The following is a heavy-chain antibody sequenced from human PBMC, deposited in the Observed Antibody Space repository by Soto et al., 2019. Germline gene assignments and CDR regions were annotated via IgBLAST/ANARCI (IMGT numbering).Heavy chain of an antibody. CDR1: GYNFTNHW. CDR3: ARGFCTSISCYSTFNY. Sequence: PGESLKISCKGSGYNFTNHWIGWVRQMPGKGLEWMGVSFPGDSDTRYSPSFQGQVTISADTSISTAYLQWSSLRASDTAMYYCARGFCTSISCYSTFNYWGQGTLVTVSS. V-gene: IGHV5-51*01. CDR2: SFPGDSDT. J-gene: IGHJ4*01. D-gene: IGHD2-2*01.